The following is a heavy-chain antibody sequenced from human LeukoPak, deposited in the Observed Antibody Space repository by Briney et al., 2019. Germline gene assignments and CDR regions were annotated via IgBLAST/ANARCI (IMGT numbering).Heavy chain of an antibody. D-gene: IGHD6-19*01. CDR3: ARSYSTGWYAMKDS. Sequence: SETLSLTCTVSGGSIRSSDYYWGWIRQPPGKGLKWIGSIYYSGSTYYNPSLETRVTISVDTSKNQFSLKLTSVTAADTAVYYCARSYSTGWYAMKDSWGQGASVTVSS. V-gene: IGHV4-39*01. CDR2: IYYSGST. CDR1: GGSIRSSDYY. J-gene: IGHJ4*02.